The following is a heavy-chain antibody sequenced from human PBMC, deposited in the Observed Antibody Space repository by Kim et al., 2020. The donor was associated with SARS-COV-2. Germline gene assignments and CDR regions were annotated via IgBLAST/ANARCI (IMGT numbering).Heavy chain of an antibody. CDR3: AREDTAMVGYFDY. J-gene: IGHJ4*02. D-gene: IGHD5-18*01. Sequence: YAASVKGRFTISRDNSKNTLYLQMNSLGAEDTAVYYCAREDTAMVGYFDYWGQGTLVTVSS. V-gene: IGHV3-33*01.